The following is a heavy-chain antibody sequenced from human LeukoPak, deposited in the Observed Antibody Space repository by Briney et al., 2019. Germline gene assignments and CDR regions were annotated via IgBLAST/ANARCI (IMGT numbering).Heavy chain of an antibody. CDR3: ARDFRTQLDGYSPPYHFDY. J-gene: IGHJ4*02. CDR1: GFTFSTHS. D-gene: IGHD5-24*01. CDR2: ISSGSSHI. Sequence: GGSLRLSCAASGFTFSTHSMSWVRQSPGKGLEWVSSISSGSSHIYYADSMHGRFTISRDNAKNSLFLQMNSLRVEDTALYYCARDFRTQLDGYSPPYHFDYWGQGALVTVSS. V-gene: IGHV3-21*01.